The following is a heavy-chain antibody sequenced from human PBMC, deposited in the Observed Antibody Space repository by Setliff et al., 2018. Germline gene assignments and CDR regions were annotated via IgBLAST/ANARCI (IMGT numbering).Heavy chain of an antibody. D-gene: IGHD5-12*01. CDR3: ARGEYSAYVSYYGMDV. Sequence: ASVKVSCKGSGHILTSYGITWVRQAPGQGLDWMGWISAYNGNTYYAQIFQGRVTMTTDTSTDTAYMELSRLRSEDTAIYYCARGEYSAYVSYYGMDVRGQGTTVTVSS. J-gene: IGHJ6*02. CDR1: GHILTSYG. V-gene: IGHV1-18*01. CDR2: ISAYNGNT.